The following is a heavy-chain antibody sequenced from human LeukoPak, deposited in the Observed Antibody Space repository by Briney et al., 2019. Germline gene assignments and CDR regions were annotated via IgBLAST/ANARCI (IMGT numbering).Heavy chain of an antibody. CDR1: GYTFTNYY. Sequence: GASVKVSCKTSGYTFTNYYIHWVRQAPGQGLEWMGRIDPNTGGTKSAKNFQGRVTMTRDTSISTAYMALSGLRSDDTAVYCCASLYDIVGTTVDYWGQGTLVTVSS. V-gene: IGHV1-2*06. D-gene: IGHD1-26*01. CDR3: ASLYDIVGTTVDY. J-gene: IGHJ4*02. CDR2: IDPNTGGT.